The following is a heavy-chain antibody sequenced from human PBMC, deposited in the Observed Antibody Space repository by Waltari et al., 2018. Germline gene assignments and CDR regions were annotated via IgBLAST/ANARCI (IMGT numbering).Heavy chain of an antibody. CDR1: GFTFSNYA. J-gene: IGHJ4*02. D-gene: IGHD6-13*01. V-gene: IGHV3-23*04. Sequence: EVQLVESGGGLVQPGGSLRLSCAASGFTFSNYAMSWVRQAPGKGLEWVSAISGSGGSTYYADSLKGRFTISRDNSKNTLYLHMNSLRVEDTAVYYCARDQWLNSWSQDYWGQGTLVTVSS. CDR3: ARDQWLNSWSQDY. CDR2: ISGSGGST.